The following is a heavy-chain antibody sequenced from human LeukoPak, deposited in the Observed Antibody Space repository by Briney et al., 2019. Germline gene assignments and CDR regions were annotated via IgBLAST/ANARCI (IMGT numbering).Heavy chain of an antibody. J-gene: IGHJ4*02. D-gene: IGHD5-12*01. CDR2: IKQDGSEK. CDR3: ARDSVYSGYDYVDY. CDR1: GFTFSDYY. Sequence: PGGSLRLSCAASGFTFSDYYMSWIRQAPGKGLEWVANIKQDGSEKYYVDSVKGRFTISRDNAKNSLYLQMNSLRAEDTAVYYCARDSVYSGYDYVDYWGQGTLVTVSS. V-gene: IGHV3-7*01.